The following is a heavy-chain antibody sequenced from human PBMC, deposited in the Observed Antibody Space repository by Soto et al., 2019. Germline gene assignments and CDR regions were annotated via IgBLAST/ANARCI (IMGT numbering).Heavy chain of an antibody. CDR2: IYPGNSDT. V-gene: IGHV5-51*03. J-gene: IGHJ6*02. CDR1: VYTFTNNS. CDR3: ARRSEDHYGSGTYYGLDV. Sequence: PGECLKISVKGPVYTFTNNSVGWVRQMPGKGLEGMGIIYPGNSDTRYSPPFHGQVTISVDNSIATPSLPSTSLKAPDPAMYYSARRSEDHYGSGTYYGLDVWGQGTTVTVSS. D-gene: IGHD3-10*01.